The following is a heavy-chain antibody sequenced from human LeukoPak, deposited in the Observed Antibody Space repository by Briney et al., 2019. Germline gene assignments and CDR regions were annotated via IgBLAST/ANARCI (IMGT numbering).Heavy chain of an antibody. D-gene: IGHD3-10*01. V-gene: IGHV3-64*01. CDR1: GFTFSSYA. CDR2: ISSNGGST. J-gene: IGHJ4*02. Sequence: GGSLRLSCAASGFTFSSYAMHWVRQAPGKGLEYVSAISSNGGSTYYANSVKGRFTISRDNYKNTLYLKMVSLRAEDMAVYYCARRGSGSYYFDYWGQGTLVTVSS. CDR3: ARRGSGSYYFDY.